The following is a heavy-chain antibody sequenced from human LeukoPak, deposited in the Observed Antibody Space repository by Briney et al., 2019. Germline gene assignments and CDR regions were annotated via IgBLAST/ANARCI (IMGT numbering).Heavy chain of an antibody. J-gene: IGHJ5*02. CDR1: GYSFTSYW. CDR3: ARHGPKYYYGSGSSDWFDP. Sequence: GESLKISCKGSGYSFTSYWIGWVRQMPGKGLEWMGIIYPGDSDTRHSPSFQGQVTISADKSISTAYLQWSSLKASDTAMYYCARHGPKYYYGSGSSDWFDPWGQGTLVTVSS. D-gene: IGHD3-10*01. CDR2: IYPGDSDT. V-gene: IGHV5-51*01.